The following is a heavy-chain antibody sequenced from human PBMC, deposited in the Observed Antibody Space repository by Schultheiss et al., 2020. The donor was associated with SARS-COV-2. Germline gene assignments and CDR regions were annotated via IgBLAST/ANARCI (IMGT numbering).Heavy chain of an antibody. D-gene: IGHD6-13*01. Sequence: GGSLRLSCAASGFTFSSYAMSWVRQAPGRGLEWVSGISGRGTDTDYTDSVRGRFTVSRDNSKDTLYLQLSSLRPDDTAVYYCAREKAADDYGMDVWGQGATVTVSS. J-gene: IGHJ6*02. V-gene: IGHV3-23*01. CDR1: GFTFSSYA. CDR3: AREKAADDYGMDV. CDR2: ISGRGTDT.